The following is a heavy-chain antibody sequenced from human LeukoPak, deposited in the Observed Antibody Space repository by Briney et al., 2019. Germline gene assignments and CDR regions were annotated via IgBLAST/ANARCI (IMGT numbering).Heavy chain of an antibody. J-gene: IGHJ4*02. V-gene: IGHV4-59*08. D-gene: IGHD6-13*01. CDR1: GGSISSYY. Sequence: SETLSLTCTVSGGSISSYYWSWIRQPPGKGLEWIGYIYYSGSTNYNPSLKSRVTISVDTSKNQFSLKLSSVTAADTAVYYCARLSSSWYAYFDYWGQGTLVTVSS. CDR2: IYYSGST. CDR3: ARLSSSWYAYFDY.